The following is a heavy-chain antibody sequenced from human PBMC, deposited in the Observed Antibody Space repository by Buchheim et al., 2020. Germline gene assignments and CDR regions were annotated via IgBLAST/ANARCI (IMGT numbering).Heavy chain of an antibody. CDR2: ISAHSGNT. V-gene: IGHV1-18*01. CDR1: GYTFSSYG. Sequence: VRLVQSGPEVKKPGASVRVSCRTDGYTFSSYGITWVRQAPGQGLEWMGWISAHSGNTKFSQKFQGRITMTTETFTTTGFLELRSLRSDDTAIYYCARDFYDILTGPSYGMDVWGQGTT. J-gene: IGHJ6*02. D-gene: IGHD3-9*01. CDR3: ARDFYDILTGPSYGMDV.